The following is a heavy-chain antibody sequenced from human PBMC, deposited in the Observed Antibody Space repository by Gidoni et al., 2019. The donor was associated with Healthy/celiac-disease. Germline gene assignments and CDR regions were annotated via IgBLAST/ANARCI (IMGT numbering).Heavy chain of an antibody. V-gene: IGHV4-39*01. Sequence: QLQLQESGPGLVKPSETLSLTCTVSGGSISSSSYYWGWIRQPPGKGLEWIGSIYYSGSTYNNPSLKSRVTISVDTSKNQFSLKLSSVTAADTAVYYCARLTRYDFWSGSSERGAWGQGTLVTVSS. D-gene: IGHD3-3*01. CDR2: IYYSGST. J-gene: IGHJ4*02. CDR3: ARLTRYDFWSGSSERGA. CDR1: GGSISSSSYY.